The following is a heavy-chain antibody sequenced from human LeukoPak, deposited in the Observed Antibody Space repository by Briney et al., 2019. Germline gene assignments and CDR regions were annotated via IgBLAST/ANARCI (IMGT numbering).Heavy chain of an antibody. CDR1: GYAITSGGFS. V-gene: IGHV4-30-2*01. D-gene: IGHD3-10*01. CDR3: ARSRQASGLFNS. Sequence: SETLSLTCTVSGYAITSGGFSWNWIRQPPGKGLEWIGCIYDRGPASYNPSLMSRFTISVDRPKNQFFLNVTSLTAADTAVYYCARSRQASGLFNSWGQGTLVVVSS. CDR2: IYDRGPA. J-gene: IGHJ5*01.